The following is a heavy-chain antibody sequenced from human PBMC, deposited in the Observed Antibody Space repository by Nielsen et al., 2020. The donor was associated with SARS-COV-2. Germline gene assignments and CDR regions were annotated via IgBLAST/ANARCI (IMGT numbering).Heavy chain of an antibody. CDR2: INPSDGST. Sequence: ASVKVSCKASGYTFTNSYLHWVRPAPGQGLEWMGIINPSDGSTRYAQKFQGRVTMTRDTSTSTVYMEVSSLRSEDTALFYCARGTDTRVVGSTFGYFDFWGQGTLVTVSS. CDR3: ARGTDTRVVGSTFGYFDF. J-gene: IGHJ4*02. D-gene: IGHD1-26*01. CDR1: GYTFTNSY. V-gene: IGHV1-46*01.